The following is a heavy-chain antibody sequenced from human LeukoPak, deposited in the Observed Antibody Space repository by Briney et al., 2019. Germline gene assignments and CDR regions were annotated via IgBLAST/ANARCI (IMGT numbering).Heavy chain of an antibody. V-gene: IGHV4-61*02. CDR2: IYTSGST. CDR1: GGSISSGSYY. D-gene: IGHD1-26*01. J-gene: IGHJ4*02. Sequence: SESLSLTCTVSGGSISSGSYYWSWIRQPAGNGLEWIGRIYTSGSTNYNPSLKSRVTISVDTSKNQFSLKLSSVTAADTAVDSCARDQESYLAFAYWGQGTLVTVSS. CDR3: ARDQESYLAFAY.